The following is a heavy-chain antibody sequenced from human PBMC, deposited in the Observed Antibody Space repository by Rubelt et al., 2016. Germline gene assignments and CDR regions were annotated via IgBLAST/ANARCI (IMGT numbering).Heavy chain of an antibody. Sequence: QVQLQESGPGLVEPSETLSLTCTVSGGSISSYYWSWIRQPPGKGLEWIGYIYYSGSTNNNPALTSRVNILVDTSKNQFSLTLWFWTAADTAVYYCAGHYGSGGNCYYFNYWGQGTLVTVSS. CDR1: GGSISSYY. CDR2: IYYSGST. D-gene: IGHD2-15*01. CDR3: AGHYGSGGNCYYFNY. J-gene: IGHJ4*02. V-gene: IGHV4-59*08.